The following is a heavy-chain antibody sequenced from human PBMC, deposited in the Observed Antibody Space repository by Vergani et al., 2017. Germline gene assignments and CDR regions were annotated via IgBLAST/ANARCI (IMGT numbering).Heavy chain of an antibody. D-gene: IGHD1-26*01. V-gene: IGHV2-70*04. CDR1: GFSLSTSGMR. CDR3: ARTPYSGSNALDY. CDR2: IDWDDDK. J-gene: IGHJ4*02. Sequence: QVTLKESGPALVKPTQTLPLTCTFSGFSLSTSGMRVSWIRQPPGKALEWLARIDWDDDKFYSTSLKTRLTISKDTSKNQVVLTMTNMDPVDTATYYCARTPYSGSNALDYWGQGTLVTVSS.